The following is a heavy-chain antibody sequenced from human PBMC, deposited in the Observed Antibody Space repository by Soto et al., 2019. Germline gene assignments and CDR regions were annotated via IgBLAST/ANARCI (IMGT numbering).Heavy chain of an antibody. J-gene: IGHJ4*02. CDR3: ARVLAAAGSFGY. CDR2: INHSGST. Sequence: SETLSLTCAVYGGSFSGYYWSWIRQPPGKGLEWIGEINHSGSTNYNPSLKSRVTISVDTSKNQFSLKLSSVTAADTAVYYCARVLAAAGSFGYWGQGTLVTVSS. V-gene: IGHV4-34*01. CDR1: GGSFSGYY. D-gene: IGHD6-13*01.